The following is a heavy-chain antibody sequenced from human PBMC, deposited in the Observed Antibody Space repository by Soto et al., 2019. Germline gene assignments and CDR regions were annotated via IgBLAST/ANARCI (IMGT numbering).Heavy chain of an antibody. CDR2: IDSAGNT. D-gene: IGHD6-19*01. Sequence: GGSLILSCAASGFTFSSFDMHWVCQAAGKGLEWVSLIDSAGNTYYPGSVKGRFTISRENATNSLYLQMNSLRVEDTAVYYCARDRLGSVDAFDVWGQGTMVTVSS. J-gene: IGHJ3*01. CDR1: GFTFSSFD. CDR3: ARDRLGSVDAFDV. V-gene: IGHV3-13*01.